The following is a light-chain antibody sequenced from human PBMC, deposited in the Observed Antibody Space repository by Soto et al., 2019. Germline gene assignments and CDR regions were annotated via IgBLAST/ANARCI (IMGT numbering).Light chain of an antibody. Sequence: EIVLTQSPGTLSLFPGERATLSCRATQSVNSDYLAWYQQKPGQAPRLLIYIASRRATGIPDRFSGGGSGTDFTLTINRLEPEDFAVYYCQQDGTSPWTFGQGTKVEIK. J-gene: IGKJ1*01. CDR1: QSVNSDY. V-gene: IGKV3-20*01. CDR2: IAS. CDR3: QQDGTSPWT.